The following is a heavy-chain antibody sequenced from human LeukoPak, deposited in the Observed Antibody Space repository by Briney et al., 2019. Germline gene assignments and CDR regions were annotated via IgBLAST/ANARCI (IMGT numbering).Heavy chain of an antibody. CDR1: GYTFTSYY. CDR2: INPSGGST. V-gene: IGHV1-46*01. CDR3: ARDGSYSSGWSNSYYYYYYMDV. D-gene: IGHD6-19*01. Sequence: ASVKVSCKASGYTFTSYYMHWVRQAPGQGLEWMGIINPSGGSTSYAQKFQGRVTMTRDTSTSTVYMELSSLRSEDTAVYYCARDGSYSSGWSNSYYYYYYMDVWGKGTTVTVSS. J-gene: IGHJ6*03.